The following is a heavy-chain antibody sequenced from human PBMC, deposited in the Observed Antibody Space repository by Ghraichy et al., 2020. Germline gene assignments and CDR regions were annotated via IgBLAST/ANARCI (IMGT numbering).Heavy chain of an antibody. CDR1: GGSVSSGSYY. D-gene: IGHD3-3*01. V-gene: IGHV4-61*01. Sequence: SETLSLTCTVSGGSVSSGSYYWSWIRQPPGKGLEWIGYIYYSGSTNYNPSLKSRVTISVDTSKNQFSLKLSSVTAADTAVYYCARTILWSGSMKYYYGMDVWGQGTTVTVSS. CDR2: IYYSGST. CDR3: ARTILWSGSMKYYYGMDV. J-gene: IGHJ6*02.